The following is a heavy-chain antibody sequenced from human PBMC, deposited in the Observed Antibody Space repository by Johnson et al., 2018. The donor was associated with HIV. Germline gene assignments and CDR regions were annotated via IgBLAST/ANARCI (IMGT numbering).Heavy chain of an antibody. CDR2: LKSRTDGETA. V-gene: IGHV3-15*01. CDR3: TTDVPGGPYYNAFDI. D-gene: IGHD1-26*01. J-gene: IGHJ3*02. CDR1: GFTFTNAW. Sequence: VQLVESGGGVVQPGGSLRLSCAASGFTFTNAWMHWVRQAPGKGLEWVGRLKSRTDGETADYAAPVKGRFTISRDDSKNTPYLQMNSLKTEDTALYYCTTDVPGGPYYNAFDIWGQGTMVTVSS.